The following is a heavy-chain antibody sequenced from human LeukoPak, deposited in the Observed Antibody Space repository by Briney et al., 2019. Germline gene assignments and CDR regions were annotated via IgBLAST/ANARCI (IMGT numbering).Heavy chain of an antibody. CDR2: IIPIFGTA. J-gene: IGHJ3*02. CDR1: GGTFSSYA. D-gene: IGHD3-22*01. V-gene: IGHV1-69*06. Sequence: SVKVSCKASGGTFSSYAISWVRQAPGQGLEGMGGIIPIFGTANYAQKFQGRVTITADKSTSTAYMELSSLRSEDTAVYYCARDAYYYDSSGYLVADAFDIWGQGTMVTVSS. CDR3: ARDAYYYDSSGYLVADAFDI.